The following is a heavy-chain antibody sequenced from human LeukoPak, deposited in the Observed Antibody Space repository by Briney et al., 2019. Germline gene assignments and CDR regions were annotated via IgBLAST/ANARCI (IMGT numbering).Heavy chain of an antibody. D-gene: IGHD3-22*01. CDR2: LYSDGST. J-gene: IGHJ4*02. Sequence: GGSLRLSCAASGFSVSSTYMSWARQAPGKGLEWVSILYSDGSTYYADSVKGRFTISRDNSKNTLYLQMNSLRAEDTAVYYCARVKGSGYSFDYWGQGTLVTVSS. CDR3: ARVKGSGYSFDY. CDR1: GFSVSSTY. V-gene: IGHV3-53*01.